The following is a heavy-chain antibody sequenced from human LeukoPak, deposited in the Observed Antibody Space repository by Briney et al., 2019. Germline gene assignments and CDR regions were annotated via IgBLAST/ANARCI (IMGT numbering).Heavy chain of an antibody. CDR2: IYHTGST. CDR3: ARAGWIITSGIDY. V-gene: IGHV4-38-2*01. J-gene: IGHJ4*02. D-gene: IGHD3-10*01. Sequence: PSETLSLTCGVAGYSISRGYYWAWIRQPPGKGLEWIGTIYHTGSTYYNPSLESRVTISVDTSKNEFSLNLNSVTAADTAVYYYARAGWIITSGIDYWGQGALVTVSS. CDR1: GYSISRGYY.